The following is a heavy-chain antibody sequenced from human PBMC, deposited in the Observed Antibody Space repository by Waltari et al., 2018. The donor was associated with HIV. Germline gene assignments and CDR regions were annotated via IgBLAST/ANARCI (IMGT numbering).Heavy chain of an antibody. Sequence: QVQLVQSGAEVKKPGASVKVSCKVSGYTLTELSMHWVRQAPGKGLEWMGGFDPEDGETIYAQKFQGRVTMTEDTSTDTAYMELSSLRSEDTAVYYCATLTCGNGSGELRLLCWFDPWGQGTLVTVSS. D-gene: IGHD3-10*01. CDR3: ATLTCGNGSGELRLLCWFDP. CDR2: FDPEDGET. J-gene: IGHJ5*02. CDR1: GYTLTELS. V-gene: IGHV1-24*01.